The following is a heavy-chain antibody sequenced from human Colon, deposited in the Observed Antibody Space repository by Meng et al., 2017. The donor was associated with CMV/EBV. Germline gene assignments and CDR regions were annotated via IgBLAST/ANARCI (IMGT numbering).Heavy chain of an antibody. D-gene: IGHD3-22*01. CDR3: ARGDYYDSSAVLRD. J-gene: IGHJ4*02. CDR2: IYYSGST. V-gene: IGHV4-59*01. CDR1: GASISGYY. Sequence: SETLSLTCTVAGASISGYYWSWIRQPPGKGLEWIAYIYYSGSTNYNPSLKSRVTISVDTSKNQFSLKLSSVTAADTAVYYCARGDYYDSSAVLRDWGQGTLVTVSS.